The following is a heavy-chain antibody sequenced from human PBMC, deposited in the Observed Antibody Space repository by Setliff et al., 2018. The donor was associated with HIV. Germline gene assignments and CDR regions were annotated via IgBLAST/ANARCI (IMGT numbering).Heavy chain of an antibody. CDR1: GYTLTTYG. Sequence: GASVKVSCKASGYTLTTYGISWVRQAPGQGPEWMGWIKTETVNTMYAQGFTGRFVFSLDTSVSTAYLQINSLKAEDTAMYYCARVGSYWSTFDYWGQGALVTVSS. CDR2: IKTETVNT. J-gene: IGHJ4*02. D-gene: IGHD1-26*01. CDR3: ARVGSYWSTFDY. V-gene: IGHV7-4-1*02.